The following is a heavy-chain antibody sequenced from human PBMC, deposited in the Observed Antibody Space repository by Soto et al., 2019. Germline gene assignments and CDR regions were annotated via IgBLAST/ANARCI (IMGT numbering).Heavy chain of an antibody. CDR2: IIPIFGTA. D-gene: IGHD2-21*01. CDR3: ARGPIAILITYSGMDV. J-gene: IGHJ6*02. Sequence: SVKVSCKASGGTFSSYAISWVRQAPGQGLEWMGGIIPIFGTANYAHKFQGRVTITADESTITAYMELSSLRSEDTAVYYCARGPIAILITYSGMDVWGQGTAVTVS. V-gene: IGHV1-69*13. CDR1: GGTFSSYA.